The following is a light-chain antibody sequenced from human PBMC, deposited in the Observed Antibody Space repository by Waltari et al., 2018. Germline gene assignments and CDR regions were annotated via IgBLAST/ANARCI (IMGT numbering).Light chain of an antibody. CDR1: QSISIY. V-gene: IGKV1-39*01. CDR2: AAS. Sequence: DIQMTQSPSSLSASVGDGVTITCRASQSISIYLNWYQQKPRKAPELLIYAASTLHSGVPSRFSGSGSGTEFTLTISSLQPEDFATYYCQKSSSTPPWTFGQGTKVEIK. J-gene: IGKJ1*01. CDR3: QKSSSTPPWT.